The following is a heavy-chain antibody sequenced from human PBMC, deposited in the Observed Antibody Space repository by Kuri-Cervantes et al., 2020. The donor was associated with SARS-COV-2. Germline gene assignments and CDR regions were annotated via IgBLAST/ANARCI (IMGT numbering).Heavy chain of an antibody. CDR1: GFTFSNSD. CDR3: ASGDSSSSWNGYYYYGMDV. CDR2: IYSGGST. Sequence: GGSLRLSCAASGFTFSNSDMNWVRQAPGKGLEWVSVIYSGGSTYYADSVKGRFTISRDNSKNTLYLQMNSLRAEDTAVYYCASGDSSSSWNGYYYYGMDVWGQGTTVTVSS. D-gene: IGHD6-6*01. J-gene: IGHJ6*02. V-gene: IGHV3-53*01.